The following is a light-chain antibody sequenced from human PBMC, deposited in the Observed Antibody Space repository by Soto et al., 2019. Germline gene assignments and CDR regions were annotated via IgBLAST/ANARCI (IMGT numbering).Light chain of an antibody. V-gene: IGKV1-5*01. CDR2: DAS. CDR3: QHCQPYGDSPPLT. CDR1: QSISRW. Sequence: DIQMTQSPSTLSASVGDRVTITRRASQSISRWLAWYQQKPGKAPKLLIYDASSLESGVPSRFSGSGFGTEFTLTISRLEPEDFAVYYCQHCQPYGDSPPLTFGGGTKVDIK. J-gene: IGKJ4*01.